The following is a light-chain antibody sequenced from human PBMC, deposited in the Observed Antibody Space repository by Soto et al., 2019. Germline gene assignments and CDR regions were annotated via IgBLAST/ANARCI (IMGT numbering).Light chain of an antibody. J-gene: IGLJ1*01. CDR1: GSDIATFNY. CDR3: TSYSSTSFYV. Sequence: QSALAQPASVSGSPGQSITISCTGSGSDIATFNYVSWYQQYPGKAPKLLIYQVTSRASGVSHRFSGSKSGNTAALTISGLQPEEEAEYYCTSYSSTSFYVFGTGTKVTVL. V-gene: IGLV2-14*01. CDR2: QVT.